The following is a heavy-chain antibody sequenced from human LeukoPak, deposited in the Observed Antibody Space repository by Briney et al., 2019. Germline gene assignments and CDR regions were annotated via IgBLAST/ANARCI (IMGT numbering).Heavy chain of an antibody. D-gene: IGHD6-13*01. CDR3: ARDDFSSARAFDI. CDR2: IIPMFVTA. CDR1: GGTFNKYS. J-gene: IGHJ3*02. Sequence: GSSVKVSGKASGGTFNKYSISWVRQAPGQGPEWMGGIIPMFVTANYAQKFQGRLTITADKSTGTAYMELSSLRSEDTAVYYCARDDFSSARAFDIWGQGTMVTVSS. V-gene: IGHV1-69*06.